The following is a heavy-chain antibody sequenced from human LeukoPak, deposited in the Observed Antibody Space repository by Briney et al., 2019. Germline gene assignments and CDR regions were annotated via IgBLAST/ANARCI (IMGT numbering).Heavy chain of an antibody. D-gene: IGHD3-3*01. V-gene: IGHV1-2*02. CDR2: INPNSGGT. CDR1: GYTFTGYY. Sequence: ASVKVSCKASGYTFTGYYMHWVRQAPGQGLEWMGWINPNSGGTNYAQKFQGRVTMTRDTSISTAYMELSSLRSEDTAVYYCARYYDFWSGSSPLYYYYYYGMDVWGQGTTVTISS. CDR3: ARYYDFWSGSSPLYYYYYYGMDV. J-gene: IGHJ6*02.